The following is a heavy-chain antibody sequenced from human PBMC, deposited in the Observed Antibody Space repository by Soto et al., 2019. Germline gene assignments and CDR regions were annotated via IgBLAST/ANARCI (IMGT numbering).Heavy chain of an antibody. CDR3: GGDRCSKWVGPGGITD. CDR1: GGTFSSYA. J-gene: IGHJ1*01. V-gene: IGHV1-69*13. D-gene: IGHD2-15*01. Sequence: SVKVSCKACGGTFSSYAISWVRQAPGQGLEWMGGIIPIFGTANYAQMFQGRVLITADECTRKAFMELTSRGCEDAAVYYCGGDRCSKWVGPGGITDWGQGATVTVSS. CDR2: IIPIFGTA.